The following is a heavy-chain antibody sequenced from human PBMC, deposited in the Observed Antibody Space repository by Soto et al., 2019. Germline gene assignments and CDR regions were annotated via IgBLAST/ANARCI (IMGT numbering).Heavy chain of an antibody. Sequence: EVQLLESGGGLVQPGGSLRLSCETSGFSFNSYAMTWVRQAPGMGLEWVAVINYNSRATFHAQSVKGRFTISRDNSRNTVFLQMDSLRAEDTAVYYCVKQRGSGQTYSYNMDVWGLGTTVIVSS. CDR3: VKQRGSGQTYSYNMDV. V-gene: IGHV3-23*01. D-gene: IGHD3-10*01. CDR2: INYNSRAT. CDR1: GFSFNSYA. J-gene: IGHJ6*02.